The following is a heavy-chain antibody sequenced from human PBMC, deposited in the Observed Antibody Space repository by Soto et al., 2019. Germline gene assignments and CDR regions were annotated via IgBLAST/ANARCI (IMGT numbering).Heavy chain of an antibody. V-gene: IGHV3-23*01. CDR2: ISVSGGST. Sequence: GGSLRLSCAASGFTFSNYAMSWVRQAPGKGLEWVSGISVSGGSTYYADSVKGRFTISRDNSKNTLYVQMNSLRGSTDSYPGSRIFDFWGRGTLVTVSS. D-gene: IGHD3-10*01. CDR3: RIFDF. J-gene: IGHJ4*02. CDR1: GFTFSNYA.